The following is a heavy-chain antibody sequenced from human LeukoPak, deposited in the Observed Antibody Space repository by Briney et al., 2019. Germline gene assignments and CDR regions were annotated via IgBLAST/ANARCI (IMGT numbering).Heavy chain of an antibody. D-gene: IGHD4-17*01. CDR3: AKSHGDYGLLDY. CDR2: INPSGGST. J-gene: IGHJ4*02. V-gene: IGHV1-46*01. Sequence: ASVKVSCKESGYIFTNYYMHWVRQAPGQGLEWMGTINPSGGSTTYAQKFQGRLSMTEDTSKDTGYMELRTLRSEDTALYYCAKSHGDYGLLDYWGQGTLVTVSS. CDR1: GYIFTNYY.